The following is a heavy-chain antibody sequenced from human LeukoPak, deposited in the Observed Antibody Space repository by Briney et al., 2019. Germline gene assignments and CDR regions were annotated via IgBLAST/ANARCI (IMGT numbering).Heavy chain of an antibody. CDR2: IYTSGST. J-gene: IGHJ3*02. CDR3: ARYCSSTSCYLDAFDI. CDR1: GGSISSGSYY. D-gene: IGHD2-2*01. Sequence: KPSETLSLTCTVSGGSISSGSYYWSWIRQPAGKGLEWIGRIYTSGSTNYNPSLKSRVTISVDTSKNQFSLKLSSVTAADTAVYYCARYCSSTSCYLDAFDIWGQGTMVTVSS. V-gene: IGHV4-61*02.